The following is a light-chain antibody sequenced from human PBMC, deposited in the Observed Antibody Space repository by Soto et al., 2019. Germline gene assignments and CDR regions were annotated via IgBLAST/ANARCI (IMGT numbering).Light chain of an antibody. V-gene: IGLV2-14*01. CDR2: EVS. CDR3: SSYTSRRTQV. J-gene: IGLJ1*01. CDR1: SSDVGDYNY. Sequence: QSVLTQPASVSASPGHSITISCTGTSSDVGDYNYVSWYQQHPGKAPELMIYEVSNRPSGVSNRFSGSKSGNTASLTISGLQAEDEADYYCSSYTSRRTQVFGTGTKVTVL.